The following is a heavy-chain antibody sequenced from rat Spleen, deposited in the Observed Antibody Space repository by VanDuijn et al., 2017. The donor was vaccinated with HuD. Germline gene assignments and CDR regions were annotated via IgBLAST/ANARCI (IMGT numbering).Heavy chain of an antibody. V-gene: IGHV5S23*01. CDR1: GFTFSNYD. CDR2: ISTGGGNT. Sequence: EVQLVESGGGLVQPGRSLKLSCAASGFTFSNYDMAWVRQAPTKGLEWVASISTGGGNTYYRDSVKGRFTISRDNAKSTLYRQMDSLRSEDTATYYCARDDGSYYYPLFDYWGQGVMVTVSS. D-gene: IGHD1-12*02. CDR3: ARDDGSYYYPLFDY. J-gene: IGHJ2*01.